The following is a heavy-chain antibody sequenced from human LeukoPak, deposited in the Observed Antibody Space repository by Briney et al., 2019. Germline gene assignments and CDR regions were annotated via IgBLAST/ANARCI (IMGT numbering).Heavy chain of an antibody. CDR3: ARSSLLWFGELLSYYMDV. J-gene: IGHJ6*03. V-gene: IGHV4-38-2*01. CDR1: GFTFSSYE. CDR2: IYHSGST. D-gene: IGHD3-10*01. Sequence: PGGSLRLSCAASGFTFSSYEMNWVRQPPGKGLEWIGSIYHSGSTYYNPSLKSRVTISVDTSKNQFSLKLSSVTAADTAVYYCARSSLLWFGELLSYYMDVWGKGTTVTISS.